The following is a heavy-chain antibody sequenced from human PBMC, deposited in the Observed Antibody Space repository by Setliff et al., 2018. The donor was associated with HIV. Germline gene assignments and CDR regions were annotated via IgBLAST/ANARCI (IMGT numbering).Heavy chain of an antibody. Sequence: SETLSLTCSVSGVSINTYYWSWIRQPPGKGLEWFGYIYNGGNTNYNPSLESRVSMSLDTSKNQFSLKLTSVTAADTAAYYCARGITIFGVVSYYYYYYMDVWGKGTTVTVSS. CDR2: IYNGGNT. V-gene: IGHV4-59*01. CDR1: GVSINTYY. CDR3: ARGITIFGVVSYYYYYYMDV. D-gene: IGHD3-3*01. J-gene: IGHJ6*03.